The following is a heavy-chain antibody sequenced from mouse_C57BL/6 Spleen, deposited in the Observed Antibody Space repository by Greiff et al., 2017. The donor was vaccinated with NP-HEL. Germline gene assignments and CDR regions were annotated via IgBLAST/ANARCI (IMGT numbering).Heavy chain of an antibody. J-gene: IGHJ4*01. V-gene: IGHV1-4*01. CDR2: INPSSGYT. CDR1: GYTFTSYT. Sequence: QVQLKESGAELARPGASVKMSCKASGYTFTSYTMHWVKQRPGQGLEWIGYINPSSGYTKYNQKFKDKAKLTADKSSSTAYRQLSSLTSEDSAVYYCARRGNYGAMDYWGQGTSVTVSS. D-gene: IGHD2-1*01. CDR3: ARRGNYGAMDY.